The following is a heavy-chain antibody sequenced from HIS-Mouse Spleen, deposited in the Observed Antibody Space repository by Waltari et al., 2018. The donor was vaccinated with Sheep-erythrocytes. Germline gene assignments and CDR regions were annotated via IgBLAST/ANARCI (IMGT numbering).Heavy chain of an antibody. D-gene: IGHD3-22*01. CDR1: GGSISSSSYY. Sequence: QLQLQESGPGLVKPSETLSLTCTVSGGSISSSSYYWGWIRQPPGKGLDWIGSIYYSGSTYYNPSLKRRVTISVDTSKNQFSLKLSSVTAADTAVYYCARLYYYDSSGYYFDYWGQGTLVTVSS. CDR3: ARLYYYDSSGYYFDY. V-gene: IGHV4-39*01. J-gene: IGHJ4*02. CDR2: IYYSGST.